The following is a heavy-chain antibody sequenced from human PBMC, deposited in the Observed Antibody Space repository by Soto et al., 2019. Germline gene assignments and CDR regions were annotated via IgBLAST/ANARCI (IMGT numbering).Heavy chain of an antibody. CDR3: ARSKDYYYYYGMDV. Sequence: QVQLVQSGAEVKKPGSSVNVSCKASGGTFSSYAISWVRQAPGQGLEWMGGIIPIFGTANYAQKFQGRVTITADESTSTAYMELSSLRSEDTAVYYCARSKDYYYYYGMDVWGQGTTVTVSS. CDR2: IIPIFGTA. D-gene: IGHD4-4*01. V-gene: IGHV1-69*01. J-gene: IGHJ6*02. CDR1: GGTFSSYA.